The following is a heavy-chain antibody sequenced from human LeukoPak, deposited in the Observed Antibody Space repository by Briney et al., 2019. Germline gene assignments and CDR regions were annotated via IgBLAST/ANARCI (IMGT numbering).Heavy chain of an antibody. V-gene: IGHV5-51*01. CDR1: PYSFTRHW. CDR2: VYAGDSD. Sequence: GESLKISCTSSPYSFTRHWIGWVRQKPGQGLEWVGLVYAGDSDSPSFQGQVTMSADKSTSTVYLQWSGLKASDTATYFCATQNRGGSHTTGYYFEYWGLGTLVTVSS. CDR3: ATQNRGGSHTTGYYFEY. D-gene: IGHD1-26*01. J-gene: IGHJ4*02.